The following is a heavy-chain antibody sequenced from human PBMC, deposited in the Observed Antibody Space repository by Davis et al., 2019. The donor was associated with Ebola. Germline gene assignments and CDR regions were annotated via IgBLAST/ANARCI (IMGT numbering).Heavy chain of an antibody. V-gene: IGHV4-59*08. Sequence: MPSETLSLTCTVSGGSISSYYWSWIRQPPGKGLEWIGYIYYSGSTDSNPSLKSRVTISLDTSKNQFSLKLNSVTAADTAMYYCARSGYTGYDPRINFDFWGQGTLVTVSS. D-gene: IGHD5-12*01. CDR1: GGSISSYY. CDR2: IYYSGST. CDR3: ARSGYTGYDPRINFDF. J-gene: IGHJ4*02.